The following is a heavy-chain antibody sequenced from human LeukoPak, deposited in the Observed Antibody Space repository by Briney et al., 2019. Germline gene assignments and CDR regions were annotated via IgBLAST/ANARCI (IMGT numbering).Heavy chain of an antibody. D-gene: IGHD5-12*01. Sequence: PGGSLRLSCAASEFSVGSNYMTWVRQAPGKGPEWVSSVSSSGRHMYYADSVKGRFTISRDNAKNSLYLQMNSLRAEDTAVYYCGRVKEASAFDIWGQGTMVTVSS. CDR1: EFSVGSNY. CDR3: GRVKEASAFDI. CDR2: VSSSGRHM. J-gene: IGHJ3*02. V-gene: IGHV3-21*01.